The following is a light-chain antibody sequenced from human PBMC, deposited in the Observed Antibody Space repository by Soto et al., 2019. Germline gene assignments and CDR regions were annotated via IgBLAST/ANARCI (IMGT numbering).Light chain of an antibody. CDR1: QGISSY. J-gene: IGKJ4*01. CDR2: AAS. V-gene: IGKV1-9*01. Sequence: QLTQSPSSLSASVGDRVTITCRASQGISSYLAWYQQKPGKAPKLLIYAASTLQSGVPSRFSGSGSGTDSTLTISSLQPEDFATYYCQQLNSYPATFGGGTKVEIK. CDR3: QQLNSYPAT.